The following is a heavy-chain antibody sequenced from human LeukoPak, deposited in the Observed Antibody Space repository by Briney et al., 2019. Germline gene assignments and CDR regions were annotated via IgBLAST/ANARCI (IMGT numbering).Heavy chain of an antibody. CDR3: ARDKGAIFDY. CDR1: GYTFTTYY. D-gene: IGHD1-26*01. Sequence: ASVKVSCKASGYTFTTYYMHWVRQAPGQGLEWMGWINPNSGGTNYAQKFQGRVTMTRDTSINTIYMELSSLRSDDTAVYHCARDKGAIFDYWGQGTLVTVSS. CDR2: INPNSGGT. V-gene: IGHV1-2*02. J-gene: IGHJ4*02.